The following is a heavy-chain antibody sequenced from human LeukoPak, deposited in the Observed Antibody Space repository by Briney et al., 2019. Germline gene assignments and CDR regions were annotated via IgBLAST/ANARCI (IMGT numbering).Heavy chain of an antibody. D-gene: IGHD6-19*01. J-gene: IGHJ4*02. CDR1: GYTFTGYY. CDR2: INPNSGGT. V-gene: IGHV1-2*02. Sequence: ASVKVSCKASGYTFTGYYMHWVRQAPGQGLEWMGWINPNSGGTNYAQKFQGRVTMTRDTSISTVYMELSRLRSDDTAVYYCAREDNSGWIYYFDYWGQGTLVTVSS. CDR3: AREDNSGWIYYFDY.